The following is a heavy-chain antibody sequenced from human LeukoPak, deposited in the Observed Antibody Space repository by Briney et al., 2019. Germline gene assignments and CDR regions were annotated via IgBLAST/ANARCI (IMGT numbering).Heavy chain of an antibody. J-gene: IGHJ3*02. CDR2: ISAYNGNT. CDR1: GYTFTSYG. CDR3: ARVRYLLTGSHDAFDI. V-gene: IGHV1-18*01. Sequence: GSVKVSFKASGYTFTSYGISWVRQAPGQGLEWMGWISAYNGNTNYAQKLQGRVTMTIDTSTSTAYMELRSLRSDDTAVYYCARVRYLLTGSHDAFDIWGQGTMVTVSS. D-gene: IGHD3-9*01.